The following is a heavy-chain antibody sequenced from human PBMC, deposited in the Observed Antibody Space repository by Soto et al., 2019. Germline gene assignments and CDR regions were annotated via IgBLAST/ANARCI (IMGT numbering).Heavy chain of an antibody. Sequence: KDLEWVSAIGPAGDTYYPGSVKGRFTISRENAKNSLYLQMNSLRAGDKAVYYCASVFFQAEDGIRYTVPVSAFLLNRSSDL. CDR2: IGPAGDT. D-gene: IGHD3-9*01. J-gene: IGHJ2*01. V-gene: IGHV3-13*01. CDR3: ASVFFQAEDGIRYTVPVSAFLLNRSSDL.